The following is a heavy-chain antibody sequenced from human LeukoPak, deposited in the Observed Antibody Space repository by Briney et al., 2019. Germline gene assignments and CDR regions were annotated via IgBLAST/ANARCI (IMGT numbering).Heavy chain of an antibody. CDR1: GMTFSSHW. CDR2: IKSDGSEK. V-gene: IGHV3-7*01. J-gene: IGHJ4*02. D-gene: IGHD1-26*01. CDR3: ARIRSRKWGFDY. Sequence: GGSLRLSCAASGMTFSSHWMSWVRQAPGKGLEWVANIKSDGSEKYYLDSVKGRFTISRDNAKNSLYLQMNSLRAEDTAVYYCARIRSRKWGFDYWGQGALVTVSS.